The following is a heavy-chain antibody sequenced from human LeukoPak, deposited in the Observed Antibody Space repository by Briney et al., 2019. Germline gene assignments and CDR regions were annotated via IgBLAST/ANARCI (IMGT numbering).Heavy chain of an antibody. Sequence: GSSVTVSCTASGCTFSSYAISWVRQAPGQGLEWMGGIIPIFGTANYAQKFQGRVTITTDESTSTAYMELSSLRSEDTAVYYCARLFGPKEVEATSDWGQGTLVTVSS. CDR2: IIPIFGTA. D-gene: IGHD3-3*01. V-gene: IGHV1-69*05. CDR3: ARLFGPKEVEATSD. J-gene: IGHJ4*02. CDR1: GCTFSSYA.